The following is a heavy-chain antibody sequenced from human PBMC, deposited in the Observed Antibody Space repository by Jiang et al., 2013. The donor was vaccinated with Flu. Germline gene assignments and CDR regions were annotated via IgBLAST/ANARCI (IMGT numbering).Heavy chain of an antibody. CDR1: GYSFTSYW. CDR3: ARHGEPYYYYYYGMDV. J-gene: IGHJ6*04. Sequence: SCKGSGYSFTSYWISWVRQMPGKGLEWMGRIDPSDSYTNYSPSFQGHVTISADKSISTAYLQWSSLKASDTAMYYCARHGEPYYYYYYGMDVWGKGTTVTVSS. D-gene: IGHD1-14*01. CDR2: IDPSDSYT. V-gene: IGHV5-10-1*01.